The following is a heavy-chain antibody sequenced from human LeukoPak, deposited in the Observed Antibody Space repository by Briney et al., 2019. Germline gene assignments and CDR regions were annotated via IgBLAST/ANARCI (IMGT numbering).Heavy chain of an antibody. CDR1: GFAFSGYS. D-gene: IGHD2-15*01. J-gene: IGHJ4*02. Sequence: GGSLRLSCAASGFAFSGYSMRWVRQAPGKGLEYVSAITGDGASPYYANSVKGRFTISRDNSKITLYLQMGSLRAEDMAVYFCARGRIGYYDYWGQGTLVTVSS. V-gene: IGHV3-64*01. CDR2: ITGDGASP. CDR3: ARGRIGYYDY.